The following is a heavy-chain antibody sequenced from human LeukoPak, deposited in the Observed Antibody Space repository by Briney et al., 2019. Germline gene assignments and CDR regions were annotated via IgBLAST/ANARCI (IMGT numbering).Heavy chain of an antibody. CDR2: INHSGST. CDR3: AGVQSGWSVEY. V-gene: IGHV4-34*01. D-gene: IGHD6-19*01. Sequence: PSETLSLTCAVYGGSFSGYYWSWIRQPPGEGLEGIGEINHSGSTNYNPSLKSRVTISVDTSKNQFSLKLSSVTAADTAVYYCAGVQSGWSVEYWGQGTLVTVSS. CDR1: GGSFSGYY. J-gene: IGHJ4*02.